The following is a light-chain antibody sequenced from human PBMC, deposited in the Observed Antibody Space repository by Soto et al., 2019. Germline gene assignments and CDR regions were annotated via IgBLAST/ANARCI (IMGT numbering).Light chain of an antibody. J-gene: IGKJ2*01. CDR1: QSISTY. V-gene: IGKV3-11*01. Sequence: EIVLTQSPATLSLSPGERATLSCRASQSISTYLAWYQQKPGQAPRLLIYDASKRATGIPPRFSGSESGTDFTITISSLDPEDFAVYYCQQRYNWPRTFGQGTQVEIK. CDR2: DAS. CDR3: QQRYNWPRT.